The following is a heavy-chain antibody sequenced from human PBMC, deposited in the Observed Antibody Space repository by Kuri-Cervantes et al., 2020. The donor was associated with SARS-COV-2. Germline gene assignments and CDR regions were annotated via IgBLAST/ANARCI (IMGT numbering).Heavy chain of an antibody. J-gene: IGHJ3*02. CDR1: GGSISSHY. CDR3: ARAPVSAFDI. CDR2: IYYSGST. Sequence: SETLSLTCTVSGGSISSHYWSWIRQPPGKELEWIGYIYYSGSTNYNPSLKSRVTISVDTSKNQFSLKLSSVTAADTAVYYCARAPVSAFDIWGQGTMVTVSS. V-gene: IGHV4-59*11.